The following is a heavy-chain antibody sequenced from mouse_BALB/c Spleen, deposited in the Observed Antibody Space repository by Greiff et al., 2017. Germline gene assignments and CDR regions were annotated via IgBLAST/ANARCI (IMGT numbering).Heavy chain of an antibody. V-gene: IGHV14-3*02. CDR3: ALYYGNYGYAMDY. CDR2: IDPANGNT. D-gene: IGHD2-1*01. CDR1: GFNIKDTY. J-gene: IGHJ4*01. Sequence: EVQGVESGAELVKPGASVKLSCTASGFNIKDTYMHWVKQRPEQGLEWIGRIDPANGNTKYDPKFQGKATITADTSSNTAYLQLSSLTSEDTAVYYCALYYGNYGYAMDYWGQGTSVTVSS.